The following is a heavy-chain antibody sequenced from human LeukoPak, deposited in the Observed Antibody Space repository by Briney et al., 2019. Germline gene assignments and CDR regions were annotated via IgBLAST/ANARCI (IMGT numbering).Heavy chain of an antibody. CDR3: ARQKDRTYYNFWSGFDY. CDR2: IYPGDSGT. CDR1: GYSFTSNW. J-gene: IGHJ4*02. V-gene: IGHV5-51*01. Sequence: GESLKISCKGSGYSFTSNWIGWVRQMPGKGLEWMGIIYPGDSGTKYSPSFQGQVTISIDKTISTAYLQWSSLKASDTAMYYCARQKDRTYYNFWSGFDYWGQGTLVTVSS. D-gene: IGHD3-3*01.